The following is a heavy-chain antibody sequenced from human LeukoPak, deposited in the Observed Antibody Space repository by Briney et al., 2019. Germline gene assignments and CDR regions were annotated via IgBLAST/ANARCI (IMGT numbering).Heavy chain of an antibody. J-gene: IGHJ4*02. D-gene: IGHD1-1*01. CDR1: GFIFSGHT. CDR3: VRKMKTGSSSGDYDY. Sequence: GGPLRLSCAASGFIFSGHTMNWVRQAPGRGLEWVSSISTSSTYIYYAGSVEGRFTISRDNPKNSLFLQMNSLRAEDTAIYYCVRKMKTGSSSGDYDYWGQGTLVTVSS. CDR2: ISTSSTYI. V-gene: IGHV3-21*06.